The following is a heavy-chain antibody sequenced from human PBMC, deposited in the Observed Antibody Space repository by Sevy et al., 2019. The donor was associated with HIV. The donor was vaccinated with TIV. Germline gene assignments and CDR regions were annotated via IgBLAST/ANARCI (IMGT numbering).Heavy chain of an antibody. J-gene: IGHJ6*02. CDR2: IIPNFGTA. D-gene: IGHD5-18*01. CDR3: AGWHTAMVTDYYYYGMDV. CDR1: GGTFSSYA. Sequence: SVKVSCKASGGTFSSYAISWVRQAPGQGLEWMGGIIPNFGTANYAQQFQGRVTITADESTGTAYMELSSLRSDDTAVYYYAGWHTAMVTDYYYYGMDVWGQGTTVTVSS. V-gene: IGHV1-69*13.